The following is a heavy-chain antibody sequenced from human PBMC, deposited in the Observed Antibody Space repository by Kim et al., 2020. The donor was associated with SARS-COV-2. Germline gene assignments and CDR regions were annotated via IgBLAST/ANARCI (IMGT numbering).Heavy chain of an antibody. V-gene: IGHV3-23*01. CDR1: GFTFSSYA. Sequence: GGSPRLSCAASGFTFSSYAMSWVRQAPGKGPEWVSLVSGSGGSTYHADSVKGRFAISRDNSKKTLYLQMNSLRAEDTALYYCAKGERNNWSFFDYWGEGTLVTVSS. J-gene: IGHJ4*02. D-gene: IGHD1-1*01. CDR2: VSGSGGST. CDR3: AKGERNNWSFFDY.